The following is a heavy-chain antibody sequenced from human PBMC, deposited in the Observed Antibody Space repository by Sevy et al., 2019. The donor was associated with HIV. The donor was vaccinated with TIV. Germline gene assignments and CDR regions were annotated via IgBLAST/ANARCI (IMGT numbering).Heavy chain of an antibody. CDR2: ISISSSTI. D-gene: IGHD3-16*02. V-gene: IGHV3-48*02. CDR1: GFTFSSYS. J-gene: IGHJ4*02. Sequence: GGSLRLSCAASGFTFSSYSMNWVRQAPGKGLEWVSYISISSSTIYYADSVKGRFTISRDNAKNSLYLQMNSLRDEDTAVYYCARDFMITFGGVIQRGYFDYWGQGTLVTVSS. CDR3: ARDFMITFGGVIQRGYFDY.